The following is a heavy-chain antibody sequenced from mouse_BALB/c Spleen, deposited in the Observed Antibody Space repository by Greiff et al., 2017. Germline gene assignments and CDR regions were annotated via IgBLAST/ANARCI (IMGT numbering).Heavy chain of an antibody. D-gene: IGHD1-1*01. CDR3: ARPQFTTVVATDY. Sequence: VHVKQSGPELVKPGASVKMSCKASGYTFTSYVMHWVKQKPGQGLEWIGYINPYNDGTKYNEKFKGKATLTSDKSSSTAYMELSSLTSEDSAVYYCARPQFTTVVATDYWGQGTTLTVSS. V-gene: IGHV1-14*01. CDR2: INPYNDGT. CDR1: GYTFTSYV. J-gene: IGHJ2*01.